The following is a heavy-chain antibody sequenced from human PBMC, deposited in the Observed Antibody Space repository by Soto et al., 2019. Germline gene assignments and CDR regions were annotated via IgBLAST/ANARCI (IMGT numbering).Heavy chain of an antibody. V-gene: IGHV3-30-3*01. CDR1: GSTFSSYD. CDR2: ISPNGNNA. CDR3: VRGPSHGAFDI. Sequence: QVQLVESGGDVVQPGRSLRLSCAASGSTFSSYDIHWVRQAPGKGLEWVAHISPNGNNAFYADSVKGRFTIPSDNARNTVYLQVNSLRPEDTAVFHCVRGPSHGAFDIWGQGTLVTVSS. J-gene: IGHJ3*02.